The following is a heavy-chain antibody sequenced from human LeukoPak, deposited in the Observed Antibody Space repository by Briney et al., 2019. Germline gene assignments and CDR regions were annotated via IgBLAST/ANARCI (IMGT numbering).Heavy chain of an antibody. CDR1: GGSISSGGYY. Sequence: SQTLSLTCTVSGGSISSGGYYWSWIRQPPGKGLEWIGYIYHSGSTYYNPSLKSRVTISVDRSKNHFSLKLSSVTAADTAVYYCARRLIRYYYGSGSYSPYNRNGKSDSPYYFDYWGQGTLVTVSS. CDR2: IYHSGST. J-gene: IGHJ4*02. CDR3: ARRLIRYYYGSGSYSPYNRNGKSDSPYYFDY. D-gene: IGHD3-10*01. V-gene: IGHV4-30-2*01.